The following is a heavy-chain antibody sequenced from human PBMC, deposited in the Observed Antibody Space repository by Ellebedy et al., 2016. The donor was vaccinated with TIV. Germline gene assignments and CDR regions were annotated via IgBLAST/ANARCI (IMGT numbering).Heavy chain of an antibody. D-gene: IGHD1-1*01. CDR1: GYTFTSYY. V-gene: IGHV1-46*04. CDR3: ARRGTDTPGAFDI. Sequence: AASVKVSCKASGYTFTSYYMHWVRQAPGQGLEWMGIINPSGGSTSYAQKLQGRVTMTRDTSTSTVYMELSSLRSEDTAVYYCARRGTDTPGAFDIWGQGTMVTVSS. J-gene: IGHJ3*02. CDR2: INPSGGST.